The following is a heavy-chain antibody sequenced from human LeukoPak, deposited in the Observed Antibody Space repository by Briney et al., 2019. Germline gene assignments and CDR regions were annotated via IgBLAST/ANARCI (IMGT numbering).Heavy chain of an antibody. CDR2: INSDGSST. CDR1: GFTFSSYW. CDR3: AKSREPDCSSTSCYAFDI. V-gene: IGHV3-74*01. J-gene: IGHJ3*02. Sequence: GGSLRLSCAASGFTFSSYWMHWVRQVPGKGLVWVSRINSDGSSTNYADSVKGRFTISRDNAKNTLYLQMNSLRAEDTALYYCAKSREPDCSSTSCYAFDIWGQGTMVTVSS. D-gene: IGHD2-2*01.